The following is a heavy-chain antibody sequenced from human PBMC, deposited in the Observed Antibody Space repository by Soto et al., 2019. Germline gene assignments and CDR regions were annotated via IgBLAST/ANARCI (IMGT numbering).Heavy chain of an antibody. CDR2: IIPIFGTA. CDR1: GGTFSSYA. Sequence: QVQLVQSGAEVKKPGSSVKVSCKASGGTFSSYAISWVRQAPGQGLEWMGGIIPIFGTANYAQKFQGRVTITADESTSTAYRELSSLRTEDTAVYYCARDRDVGAKGGKDAFDIWGQGTMVTVSS. CDR3: ARDRDVGAKGGKDAFDI. D-gene: IGHD1-26*01. V-gene: IGHV1-69*01. J-gene: IGHJ3*02.